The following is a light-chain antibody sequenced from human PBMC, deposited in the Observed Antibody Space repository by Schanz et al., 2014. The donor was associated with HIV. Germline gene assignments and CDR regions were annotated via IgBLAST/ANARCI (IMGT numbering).Light chain of an antibody. J-gene: IGLJ2*01. CDR2: DVT. V-gene: IGLV2-14*03. Sequence: SALTQPASVSGSPGQSITISCTGTSSDVGGYNYLSWYQQHPGKAPKLMVYDVTNRPSGVSNRFSGSKSGNTASLTISGLQAEDEADYYCSSYTSSSSVVFGGGTKLTVL. CDR1: SSDVGGYNY. CDR3: SSYTSSSSVV.